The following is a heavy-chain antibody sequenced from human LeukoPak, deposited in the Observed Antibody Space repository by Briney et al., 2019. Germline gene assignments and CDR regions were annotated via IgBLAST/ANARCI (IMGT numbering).Heavy chain of an antibody. J-gene: IGHJ4*02. CDR3: AKLAPVTKNY. D-gene: IGHD4-17*01. CDR1: GFTFDDFG. Sequence: PGGSLRLSCAASGFTFDDFGMSWVRQAPRRGLEWVSGINWNGVRTGYADSVKGRFTISRDNAKNTLYLQMNSLRAEDTAVYYCAKLAPVTKNYWGQGTLVTVSS. CDR2: INWNGVRT. V-gene: IGHV3-20*04.